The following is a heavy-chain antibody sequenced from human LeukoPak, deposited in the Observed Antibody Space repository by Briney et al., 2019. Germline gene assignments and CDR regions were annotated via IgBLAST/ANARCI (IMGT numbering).Heavy chain of an antibody. CDR3: VRSLDY. J-gene: IGHJ4*02. V-gene: IGHV3-23*01. Sequence: GGSLRLSCAASGFPFSSYAMSWVRQAPGKGLEWVSVIAGSDGFTQYADSVKGRFTISRDNSKNTVYLQMNRLRVEDTALYYCVRSLDYWGQGTLVTVPS. CDR2: IAGSDGFT. CDR1: GFPFSSYA.